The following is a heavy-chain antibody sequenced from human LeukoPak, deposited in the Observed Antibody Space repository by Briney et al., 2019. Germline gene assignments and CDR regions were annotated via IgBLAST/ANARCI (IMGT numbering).Heavy chain of an antibody. J-gene: IGHJ4*02. CDR2: INPNSGGT. D-gene: IGHD2-2*01. Sequence: GASVKVSCKASGYTFTGYYMNWVRQAPGQRLEWMGWINPNSGGTNYAKKFQGRVTMTRDTSISTAYMELSRLRSDDTAVYYCARGYCSSTSCYDYLDYWGQGTLVTVSS. CDR3: ARGYCSSTSCYDYLDY. CDR1: GYTFTGYY. V-gene: IGHV1-2*02.